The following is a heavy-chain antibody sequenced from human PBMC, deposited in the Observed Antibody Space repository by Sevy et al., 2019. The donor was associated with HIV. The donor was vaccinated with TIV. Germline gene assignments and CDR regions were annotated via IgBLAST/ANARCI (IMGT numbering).Heavy chain of an antibody. CDR3: TKESLRGTYIRGDFDH. D-gene: IGHD3-10*02. J-gene: IGHJ4*02. CDR2: ISSDGINH. Sequence: GGSLRLSCSAFGFNFQTFGMHWVRQAPGKGPKWLAVISSDGINHNYAASVKGRFSISRDNSRSVLFLHMNSLIPNDTAVYFCTKESLRGTYIRGDFDHWGQGTLVTVSS. V-gene: IGHV3-30*18. CDR1: GFNFQTFG.